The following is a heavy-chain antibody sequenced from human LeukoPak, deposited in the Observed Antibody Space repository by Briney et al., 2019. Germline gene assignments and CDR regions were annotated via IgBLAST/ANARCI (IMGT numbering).Heavy chain of an antibody. CDR1: GGSISSYY. J-gene: IGHJ3*02. Sequence: SESLSLTCTVSGGSISSYYWSWIRQPPGKGLEWIGYIYYSGSTNYNPSLKSRVTISVDTSKNQFSLKLSSVTAADTAVYYCARHSYDYVWGSYPGGAFDIWGQGTMVTVSS. CDR2: IYYSGST. D-gene: IGHD3-16*02. CDR3: ARHSYDYVWGSYPGGAFDI. V-gene: IGHV4-59*08.